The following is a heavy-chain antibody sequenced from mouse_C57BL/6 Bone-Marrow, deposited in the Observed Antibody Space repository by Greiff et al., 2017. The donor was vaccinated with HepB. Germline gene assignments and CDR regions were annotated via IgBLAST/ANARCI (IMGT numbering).Heavy chain of an antibody. J-gene: IGHJ2*01. V-gene: IGHV5-16*01. CDR1: GFTFSDYY. D-gene: IGHD1-1*01. CDR3: ARRGITTVVAPYFDY. CDR2: INYDGSST. Sequence: EVKVVESEGGLVQPGSSMKLSCTASGFTFSDYYMAWVRQVPEKGLEWVANINYDGSSTYYLDSLKSRFIISRDNAKNILYLQMSSLKSEDTATYYCARRGITTVVAPYFDYWGQGTTLTVSS.